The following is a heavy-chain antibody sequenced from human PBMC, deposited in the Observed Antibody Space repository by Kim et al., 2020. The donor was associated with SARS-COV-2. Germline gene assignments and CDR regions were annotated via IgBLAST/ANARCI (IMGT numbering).Heavy chain of an antibody. D-gene: IGHD6-13*01. V-gene: IGHV3-48*03. J-gene: IGHJ5*02. Sequence: ADSVKGRFTISRDNAKNSLYLQMNSLRAEDTAVYYCAREHSSSWTHWFDPWGQGTLVTVSS. CDR3: AREHSSSWTHWFDP.